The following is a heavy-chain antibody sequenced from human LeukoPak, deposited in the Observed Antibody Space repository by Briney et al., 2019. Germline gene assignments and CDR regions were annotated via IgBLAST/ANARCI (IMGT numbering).Heavy chain of an antibody. D-gene: IGHD6-19*01. V-gene: IGHV1-2*02. J-gene: IGHJ6*02. CDR1: GYTFTGYY. Sequence: GASVKVSCKASGYTFTGYYMHWVRQAPGQGLEWMGWINPNSGGTNYAQKFQGRVTMTRDTSISTAYMELSRLRSDDTAVYYCARDPTQWLVRPYYGMDVWGQGTTVTVSS. CDR2: INPNSGGT. CDR3: ARDPTQWLVRPYYGMDV.